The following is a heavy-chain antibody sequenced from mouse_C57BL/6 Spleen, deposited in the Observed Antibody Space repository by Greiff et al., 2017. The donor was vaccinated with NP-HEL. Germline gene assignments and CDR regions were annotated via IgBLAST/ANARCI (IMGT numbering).Heavy chain of an antibody. J-gene: IGHJ4*01. V-gene: IGHV10-1*01. D-gene: IGHD1-1*01. Sequence: EVQLVESGGGLVQPKGSLKLSCAASGFSFNTYAMNWVRQAPGKGLEWVARIRSKSNNYATYYADSVKDRFTISRDDSESMLYLQMNNLKTEDTAMYYCVRHRDYGSSLYAMDYWGQGTSVTVSS. CDR1: GFSFNTYA. CDR2: IRSKSNNYAT. CDR3: VRHRDYGSSLYAMDY.